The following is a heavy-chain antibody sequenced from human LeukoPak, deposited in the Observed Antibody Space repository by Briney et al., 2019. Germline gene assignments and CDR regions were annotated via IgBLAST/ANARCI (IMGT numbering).Heavy chain of an antibody. CDR1: GFTFSSYS. Sequence: GGSLRLSCAASGFTFSSYSMNWVRQAPGKGLEWVSSISSSSYYIYYADSVKGRFTISRDNSKSTLYLQMSSLRAEDTAVYYCAKEDGYNIDYWGQGTLVTVSS. D-gene: IGHD5-24*01. J-gene: IGHJ4*02. CDR3: AKEDGYNIDY. CDR2: ISSSSYYI. V-gene: IGHV3-21*04.